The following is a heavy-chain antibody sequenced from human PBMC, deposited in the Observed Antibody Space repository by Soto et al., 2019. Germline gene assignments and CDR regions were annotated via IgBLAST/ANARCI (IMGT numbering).Heavy chain of an antibody. CDR3: ARDIGGYYDSSGYAN. V-gene: IGHV4-59*01. CDR1: GVSISSYY. J-gene: IGHJ4*02. D-gene: IGHD3-22*01. CDR2: IYYSGST. Sequence: SETLSLTCTISGVSISSYYWSWIRQPPGRGLEWIGYIYYSGSTNYNPSLKSRVTISVDTSKNQFSLKLSSVTAADTAVYYCARDIGGYYDSSGYANWGQGTLVTVSS.